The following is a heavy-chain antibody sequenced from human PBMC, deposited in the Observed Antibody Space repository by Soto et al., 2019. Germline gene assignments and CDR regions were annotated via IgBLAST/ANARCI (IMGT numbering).Heavy chain of an antibody. CDR1: GFTFSYYA. D-gene: IGHD2-2*01. J-gene: IGHJ4*02. V-gene: IGHV3-64*01. Sequence: PGGSLRLSCAASGFTFSYYAMHWVRQAPGKGLEYVSAISSNGGSTYYANSVKGRFTISRDNSKNTLYLQMGSLRAEDMAVYYCAREGYCSSTSCYSFDYWGQGTLVTVSS. CDR3: AREGYCSSTSCYSFDY. CDR2: ISSNGGST.